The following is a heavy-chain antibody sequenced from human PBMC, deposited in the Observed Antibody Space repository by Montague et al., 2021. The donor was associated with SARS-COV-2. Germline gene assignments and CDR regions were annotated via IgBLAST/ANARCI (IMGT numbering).Heavy chain of an antibody. V-gene: IGHV4-59*01. CDR2: INYSWST. Sequence: SETLSLTCTVSGGSISNYNWSWIWLPPGTGMELIGFINYSWSTDYCYSPKRRVTISLDMSKNQYPLYVTTVTAADTAASYCSSGGGYYNYGLDVWGPGTTVTVSS. D-gene: IGHD3-22*01. CDR1: GGSISNYN. CDR3: SSGGGYYNYGLDV. J-gene: IGHJ6*02.